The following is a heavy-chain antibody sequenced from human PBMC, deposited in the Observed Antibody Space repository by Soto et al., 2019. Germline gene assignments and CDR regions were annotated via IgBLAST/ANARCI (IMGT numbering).Heavy chain of an antibody. CDR2: INAGNGNT. V-gene: IGHV1-3*01. CDR1: GYTFTSYA. Sequence: ASVKVSCKASGYTFTSYAMHWVRQAPGQRLEWMGWINAGNGNTKYSQKFQGRVTITRDTSASTAYMELSSLRSEDTAVYYCARVEPVIAVAGYDYWGQGTLVTVSS. J-gene: IGHJ4*02. CDR3: ARVEPVIAVAGYDY. D-gene: IGHD6-19*01.